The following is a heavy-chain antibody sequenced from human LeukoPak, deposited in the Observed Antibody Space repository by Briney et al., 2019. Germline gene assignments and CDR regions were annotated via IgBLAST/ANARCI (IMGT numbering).Heavy chain of an antibody. D-gene: IGHD4-17*01. V-gene: IGHV3-33*01. CDR3: ARDGGAVTKAPLDY. CDR2: IWYDGSNK. CDR1: GFTFSSYG. Sequence: GGSLRFSCAASGFTFSSYGMHWVRQAPGKGLEWVAVIWYDGSNKYYADSVKGRFTISRDNSKNTLYLQMNSLRAEDTAVYYCARDGGAVTKAPLDYWGQGTLVTVSS. J-gene: IGHJ4*02.